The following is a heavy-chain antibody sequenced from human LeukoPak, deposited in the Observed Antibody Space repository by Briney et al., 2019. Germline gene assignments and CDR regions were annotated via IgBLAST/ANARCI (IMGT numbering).Heavy chain of an antibody. D-gene: IGHD3-3*01. CDR3: ACTIFGVVKWAYAFDI. CDR2: ISGSGGST. J-gene: IGHJ3*02. CDR1: GFTFSSYA. V-gene: IGHV3-23*01. Sequence: QSGGSLSLSCAASGFTFSSYAMSWVRQAPGKGLEWVSAISGSGGSTYYADSVKGRFTISRDNAKNSLYLQMNSLRAEDTAVYYCACTIFGVVKWAYAFDIWGQGTMVTVSS.